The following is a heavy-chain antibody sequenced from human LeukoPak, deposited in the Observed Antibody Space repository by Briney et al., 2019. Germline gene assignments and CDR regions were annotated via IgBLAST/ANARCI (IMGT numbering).Heavy chain of an antibody. CDR2: INPNSGGT. CDR3: ARETVPAYYYYYMDV. V-gene: IGHV1-2*02. CDR1: GYTFTGYY. J-gene: IGHJ6*03. Sequence: ASVKVSCKASGYTFTGYYMHWVRQAPGQGLEWMGWINPNSGGTNYAQKFQGRVTMTRDTSISTAYMELSRLRSDDTAVYYCARETVPAYYYYYMDVWGKGTTVTVSS. D-gene: IGHD2-2*01.